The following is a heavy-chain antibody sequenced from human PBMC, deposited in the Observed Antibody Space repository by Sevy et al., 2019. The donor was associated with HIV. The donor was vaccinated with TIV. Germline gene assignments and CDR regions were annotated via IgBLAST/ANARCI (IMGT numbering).Heavy chain of an antibody. CDR3: ARDHISYGYFDY. CDR1: GGTFSSYA. V-gene: IGHV1-69*13. D-gene: IGHD5-18*01. J-gene: IGHJ4*02. CDR2: IIPIFGTA. Sequence: ASVKVSCKASGGTFSSYAIRWVRQAPGQGLEWMGGIIPIFGTANYAQKFQGRVTITADESTSTAYMELSSLRSEDTAVYYCARDHISYGYFDYWGQGTLVTVSS.